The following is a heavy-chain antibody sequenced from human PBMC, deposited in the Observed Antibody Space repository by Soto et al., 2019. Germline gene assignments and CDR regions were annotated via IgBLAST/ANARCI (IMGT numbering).Heavy chain of an antibody. CDR2: IVPIYRTA. J-gene: IGHJ4*02. Sequence: ASVKVSCKASGGTFSSYRINWVRQAPGQGLEWVGGIVPIYRTADYAQKFQGRVTITADESARTSYMELSSLKSQDTAVYYCVRDSGAKLSRSWGQGTMVTVSS. D-gene: IGHD6-13*01. CDR1: GGTFSSYR. V-gene: IGHV1-69*13. CDR3: VRDSGAKLSRS.